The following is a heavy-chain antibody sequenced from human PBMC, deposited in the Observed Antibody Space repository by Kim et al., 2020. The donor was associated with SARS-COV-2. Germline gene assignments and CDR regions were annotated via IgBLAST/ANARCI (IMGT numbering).Heavy chain of an antibody. CDR2: SFGSGSGT. Sequence: GGSLRLSCTASGFTFRNSAMSWVRQAPGKGLEWVSGSFGSGSGTYYSDSVKGRVTISRDNSQNTLYLQMDNRLAEDTAGLYCARHLHVTIVTFYWDFDLWGRGALVTVPS. CDR1: GFTFRNSA. V-gene: IGHV3-23*01. D-gene: IGHD2-21*02. CDR3: ARHLHVTIVTFYWDFDL. J-gene: IGHJ2*01.